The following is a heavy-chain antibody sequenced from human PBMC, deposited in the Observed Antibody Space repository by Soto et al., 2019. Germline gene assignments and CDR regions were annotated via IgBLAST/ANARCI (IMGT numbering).Heavy chain of an antibody. CDR3: ARSAFGPYDSSGYYDY. J-gene: IGHJ4*01. D-gene: IGHD3-22*01. CDR1: GGSLSDYY. V-gene: IGHV4-34*01. CDR2: IHPSGST. Sequence: SETLSLTCAVSGGSLSDYYWPWIRQSPGKGLEWIGEIHPSGSTYYNPSLRSRVTISVDTSKNQFSLKLTSLTAADTAVYYCARSAFGPYDSSGYYDYWGHGILVTVSS.